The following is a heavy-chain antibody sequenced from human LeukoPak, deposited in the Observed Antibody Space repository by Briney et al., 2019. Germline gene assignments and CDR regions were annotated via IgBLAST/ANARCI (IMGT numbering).Heavy chain of an antibody. CDR3: ARTNYYYDSSGPFDY. V-gene: IGHV4-38-2*02. D-gene: IGHD3-22*01. Sequence: PSETLSLTCTVSGYSISSGYYWGWIRQPPGKGLEWIGSTYYSGSTYYNTSLKSRVIISVDTSKNQFSLRLSSVTAADTAVYYCARTNYYYDSSGPFDYWGQGTLVTVSP. J-gene: IGHJ4*02. CDR2: TYYSGST. CDR1: GYSISSGYY.